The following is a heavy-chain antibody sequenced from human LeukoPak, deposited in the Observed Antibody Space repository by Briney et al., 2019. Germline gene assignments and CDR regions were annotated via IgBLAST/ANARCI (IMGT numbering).Heavy chain of an antibody. CDR2: IYYSGST. CDR1: GGSISSGDYY. Sequence: SETLSLTCTVSGGSISSGDYYWSWIRQHPGKGLEWIGYIYYSGSTFYSPSLKSRVTISVDTSKDQFSLRLSSVTAADTAVYYCARNMIRRASYLDYWGQGTLVTVSS. D-gene: IGHD3-10*01. CDR3: ARNMIRRASYLDY. V-gene: IGHV4-31*03. J-gene: IGHJ4*02.